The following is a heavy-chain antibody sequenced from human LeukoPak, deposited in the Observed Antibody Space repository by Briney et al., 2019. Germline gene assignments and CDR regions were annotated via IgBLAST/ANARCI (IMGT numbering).Heavy chain of an antibody. J-gene: IGHJ3*02. CDR3: ARDLSAKTMPHDAFDI. Sequence: GGSLRLSCAASGFTFSSSGMNWVRQAPGKGLEWVSSITSSSSYIFYADSVKGRFTISRDNAKNSLYLQMHSLRAEDTAVYYCARDLSAKTMPHDAFDIWGQGTVVTVSS. CDR1: GFTFSSSG. V-gene: IGHV3-21*01. CDR2: ITSSSSYI. D-gene: IGHD2-2*01.